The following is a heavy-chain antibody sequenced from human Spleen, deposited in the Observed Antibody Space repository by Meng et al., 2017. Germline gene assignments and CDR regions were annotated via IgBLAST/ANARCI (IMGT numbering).Heavy chain of an antibody. D-gene: IGHD3-22*01. V-gene: IGHV4-31*03. CDR1: GGSISSGDYY. CDR3: ARVDSSGYFLDY. Sequence: QVQLQESGPGLVKPSQTLSLPCTVSGGSISSGDYYWSWIRQHPGKGLEWIGYIYYSGSTYYNPSLKSRVTISVDRSKNQFSLKLSSVTAADTAVYYCARVDSSGYFLDYWGQGTLVTVSS. J-gene: IGHJ4*01. CDR2: IYYSGST.